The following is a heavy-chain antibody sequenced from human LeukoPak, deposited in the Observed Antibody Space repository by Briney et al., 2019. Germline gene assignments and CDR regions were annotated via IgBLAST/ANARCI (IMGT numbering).Heavy chain of an antibody. Sequence: ASVKVSCKASGGTFSSYAISWVRQAPGQGLEWMGGIIPIFGTANYAQKFQGRVTITADESTSTAYMELSSLRSEDTAVYYCAKGGIAARRFDSWGQGTLVTVSS. D-gene: IGHD6-13*01. CDR3: AKGGIAARRFDS. V-gene: IGHV1-69*13. J-gene: IGHJ5*01. CDR2: IIPIFGTA. CDR1: GGTFSSYA.